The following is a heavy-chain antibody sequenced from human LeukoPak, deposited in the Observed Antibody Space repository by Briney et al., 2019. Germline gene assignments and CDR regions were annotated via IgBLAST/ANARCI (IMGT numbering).Heavy chain of an antibody. V-gene: IGHV4-39*01. CDR3: TCGYYSRGDY. CDR1: GGSISSSSYY. J-gene: IGHJ4*02. Sequence: PSETLSLTCTVSGGSISSSSYYWGWIRQHPGKGLEWIGTIYYSGSTYYNPSLKSRVTISVDTSKNQFSLKLSSVTAADTAVYYCTCGYYSRGDYWGQGTLVTVSS. D-gene: IGHD3-22*01. CDR2: IYYSGST.